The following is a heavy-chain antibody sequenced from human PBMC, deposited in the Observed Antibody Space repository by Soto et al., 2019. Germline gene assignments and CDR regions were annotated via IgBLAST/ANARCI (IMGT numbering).Heavy chain of an antibody. V-gene: IGHV3-30-3*01. CDR1: GFTFSSYA. CDR2: ISYDGSNK. CDR3: ARGAMIAAAATYGMDV. D-gene: IGHD6-13*01. J-gene: IGHJ6*02. Sequence: QVQLVESGGGVVQPGRSLRLSCAASGFTFSSYAMHWVRQAPGKGLEWVAVISYDGSNKYYADSVKGRFTISRDNSKNTLYLQMNSLRAEDTAVYYGARGAMIAAAATYGMDVWGQGTTVTVSS.